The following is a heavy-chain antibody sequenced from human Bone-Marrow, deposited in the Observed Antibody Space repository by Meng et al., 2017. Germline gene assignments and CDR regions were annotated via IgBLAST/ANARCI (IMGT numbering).Heavy chain of an antibody. CDR1: GFTFSSYA. V-gene: IGHV3-30*01. CDR3: ASGPIAMMATIPIPDY. Sequence: GGSLRLSCAASGFTFSSYAMHWVRQAPGKGLEWVAVISYDGSNKYYADSVKGRFTNSRDNSKNKMYLQMNSLRTEDTAGYYCASGPIAMMATIPIPDYWGQGTLVTVSS. J-gene: IGHJ4*02. CDR2: ISYDGSNK. D-gene: IGHD5-24*01.